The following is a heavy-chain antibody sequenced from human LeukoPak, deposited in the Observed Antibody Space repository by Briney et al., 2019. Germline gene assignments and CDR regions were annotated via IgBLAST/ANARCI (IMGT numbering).Heavy chain of an antibody. CDR3: ARSSGTYYYALDV. Sequence: PSETLSLSCTVSDDSLSSSSYHWGWIRQPPGKGLEWIGRIYFSGNTYYNPSLKSRVTISGDTSKNEFSLNVSSVTAEDTAVYYCARSSGTYYYALDVWGQGTAVTVSS. CDR1: DDSLSSSSYH. CDR2: IYFSGNT. D-gene: IGHD2-15*01. V-gene: IGHV4-39*07. J-gene: IGHJ6*02.